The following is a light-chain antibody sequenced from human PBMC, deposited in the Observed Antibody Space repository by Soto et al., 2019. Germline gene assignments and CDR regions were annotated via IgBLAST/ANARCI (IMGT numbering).Light chain of an antibody. CDR2: AAS. Sequence: IPITKSPSTLSVSVGDRVTINFRASESISRWLAWYQQKPGKAPKLLIYAASTLQSGVPSRFSGSGSGTDFTLTISFLQSEDFATYYCQQYYSYPPTFGQGTKVDIK. V-gene: IGKV1-5*01. CDR3: QQYYSYPPT. CDR1: ESISRW. J-gene: IGKJ1*01.